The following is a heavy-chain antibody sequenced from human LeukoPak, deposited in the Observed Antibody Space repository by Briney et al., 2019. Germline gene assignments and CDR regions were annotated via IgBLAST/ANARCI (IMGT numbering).Heavy chain of an antibody. CDR1: GFTFSSYW. Sequence: GGSLRLSCAASGFTFSSYWMSWVRQAPGKGLEWVANIKQDGSEKYYVDSVKGRFTISGDNSEDTAVYYCAKESVQYYDFWSGYYDPSDYWGQGTLVTVSS. CDR2: IKQDGSEK. CDR3: YYDPSDY. J-gene: IGHJ4*02. V-gene: IGHV3-7*01. D-gene: IGHD3-3*01.